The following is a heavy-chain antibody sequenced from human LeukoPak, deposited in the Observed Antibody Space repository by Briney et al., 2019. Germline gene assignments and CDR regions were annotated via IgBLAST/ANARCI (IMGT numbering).Heavy chain of an antibody. J-gene: IGHJ4*02. Sequence: PGGSLRLSCAASGFTFSSYSMNWVRQAPGKGLEWVSYISSSSSTIYYADSVKGRFTISRDNAKNSLYLQMNSLRAEDTAVYYCARDQGGYSYGSGPFDYWGQGTLVTVSS. CDR3: ARDQGGYSYGSGPFDY. V-gene: IGHV3-48*01. CDR2: ISSSSSTI. CDR1: GFTFSSYS. D-gene: IGHD5-18*01.